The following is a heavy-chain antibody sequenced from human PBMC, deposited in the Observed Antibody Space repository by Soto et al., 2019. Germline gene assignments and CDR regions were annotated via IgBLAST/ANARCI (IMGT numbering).Heavy chain of an antibody. CDR2: IPTSGDRT. Sequence: XXSLRLCYAASGFTFRSYAMDWVLQTPGKWLEWVSAIPTSGDRTYYADSVKGRFTISRDNSKSTLYLQMNSLRAEDTALYYCAKEDHGPVGTYDNWGQGTLVIVSS. J-gene: IGHJ4*02. D-gene: IGHD5-12*01. CDR1: GFTFRSYA. V-gene: IGHV3-23*01. CDR3: AKEDHGPVGTYDN.